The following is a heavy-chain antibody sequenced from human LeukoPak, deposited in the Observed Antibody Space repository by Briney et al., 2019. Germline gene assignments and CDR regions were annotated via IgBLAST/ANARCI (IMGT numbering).Heavy chain of an antibody. D-gene: IGHD6-19*01. CDR1: GFTFSSYA. J-gene: IGHJ4*02. V-gene: IGHV3-30-3*01. Sequence: GGSLRLSCAASGFTFSSYAMHWVRQAPGKGLEWVAVISYDGSNKYYADSVKGRFTISRDNSKNTLYLQMNSLRAEDTAVYYCARIYSSGWYEIDYRGQGTLVTVSS. CDR3: ARIYSSGWYEIDY. CDR2: ISYDGSNK.